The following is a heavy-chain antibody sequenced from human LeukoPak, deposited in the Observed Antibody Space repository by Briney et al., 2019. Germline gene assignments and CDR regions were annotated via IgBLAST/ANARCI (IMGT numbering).Heavy chain of an antibody. J-gene: IGHJ5*02. CDR3: ATRANWFDP. CDR1: GGSISSSSYY. Sequence: SETLSLTCTVSGGSISSSSYYWGRIRQPPGKGLEWIGSIYYRGSTYYNPSLKSRVTISADTSQNQFSLKLSSVTAADTAVYYCATRANWFDPWGQGTLVTVSS. V-gene: IGHV4-39*01. CDR2: IYYRGST.